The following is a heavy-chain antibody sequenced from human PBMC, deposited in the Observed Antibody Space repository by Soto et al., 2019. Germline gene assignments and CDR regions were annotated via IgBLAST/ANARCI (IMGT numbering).Heavy chain of an antibody. CDR3: ARGITPRNPQQWLVRGAGDYYYGMDV. CDR1: GGSFSGYY. V-gene: IGHV4-34*01. D-gene: IGHD6-19*01. Sequence: PSETLSLTCAVYGGSFSGYYWSWIRQPPGKGLEWIGEINHSGSTNYNPSLKSRVTISVDTSKNQFSLKLSSVTAADTAVYYCARGITPRNPQQWLVRGAGDYYYGMDVWGQGTTVTVSS. J-gene: IGHJ6*02. CDR2: INHSGST.